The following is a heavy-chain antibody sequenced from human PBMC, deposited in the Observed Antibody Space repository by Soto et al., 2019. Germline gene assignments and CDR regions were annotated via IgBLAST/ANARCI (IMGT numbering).Heavy chain of an antibody. CDR3: ASVTFGGVVLAH. CDR1: AASFSKYY. V-gene: IGHV4-59*01. CDR2: VYFNGNT. J-gene: IGHJ4*02. D-gene: IGHD3-16*01. Sequence: SETLSLTCTVSAASFSKYYWTWIRQPPGKGLEWIGYVYFNGNTNYNPSLKRRVSISIDTSKNQISLTLNSVTAADTTVYYCASVTFGGVVLAHWGQGTLVTVSS.